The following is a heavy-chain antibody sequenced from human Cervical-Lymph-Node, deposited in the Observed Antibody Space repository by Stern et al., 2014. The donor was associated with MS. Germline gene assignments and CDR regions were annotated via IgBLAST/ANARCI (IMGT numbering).Heavy chain of an antibody. J-gene: IGHJ5*02. CDR1: GFTFSAYG. D-gene: IGHD1-20*01. CDR2: ISDDGTLK. CDR3: AKGDNWRRLNP. V-gene: IGHV3-30*18. Sequence: VQLVESGGGVVQPGRSLRLSCAASGFTFSAYGMHWVRQAPGKGLEGVAVISDDGTLKFYGDSVKGRFTISRDNSKNTLFLQMNSLRPEDTAVYYCAKGDNWRRLNPWGQGTLVTVSS.